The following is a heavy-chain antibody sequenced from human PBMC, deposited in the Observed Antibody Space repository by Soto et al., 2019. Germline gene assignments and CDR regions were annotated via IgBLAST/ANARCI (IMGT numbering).Heavy chain of an antibody. CDR2: ISIGSGSI. Sequence: EVQLVESGGGLVQPGGSRRVSCAASGFSCSNYAMNWVRQAPGKGLEWVSYISIGSGSIFYADSVKGRFTISRDDAKNSLYLQMNTLRDEDTAVYYCVRDDRWAFDFWGQGTMVTVSS. CDR1: GFSCSNYA. D-gene: IGHD3-22*01. CDR3: VRDDRWAFDF. J-gene: IGHJ3*01. V-gene: IGHV3-48*02.